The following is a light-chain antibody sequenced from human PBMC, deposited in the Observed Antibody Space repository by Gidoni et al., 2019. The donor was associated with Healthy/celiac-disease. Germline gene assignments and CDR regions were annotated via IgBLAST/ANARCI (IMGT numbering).Light chain of an antibody. Sequence: DIVMTQSPDSLAVSLGERATINCKSSQSGLYRSNNKNYLAWYQQKPGQPPNLLIYWASTRESGVPDRFSGSGSGTDFTLTISSLQAEDVAVYYCQQYYSTPPTFXQXTKLEIK. J-gene: IGKJ2*01. CDR1: QSGLYRSNNKNY. V-gene: IGKV4-1*01. CDR2: WAS. CDR3: QQYYSTPPT.